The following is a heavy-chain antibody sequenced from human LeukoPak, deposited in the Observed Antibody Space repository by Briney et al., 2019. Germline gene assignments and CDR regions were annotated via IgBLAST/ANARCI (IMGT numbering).Heavy chain of an antibody. CDR1: GFTFRSYS. D-gene: IGHD2-2*01. CDR3: ARVPRYCSSTSCPPDAFDI. CDR2: ISSSSSTI. V-gene: IGHV3-48*01. Sequence: PGGSLRLSCAASGFTFRSYSMNWVRQAPGKGLEGVSYISSSSSTIYYADSAKGRFTISRDNAKNSLYLQMNSLRAEDTAVYYCARVPRYCSSTSCPPDAFDIWGQGTMVTVSS. J-gene: IGHJ3*02.